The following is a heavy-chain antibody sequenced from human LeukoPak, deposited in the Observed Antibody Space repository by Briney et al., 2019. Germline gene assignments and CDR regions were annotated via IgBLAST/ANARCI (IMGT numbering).Heavy chain of an antibody. CDR2: IYTNGGI. CDR1: GGSISSSY. V-gene: IGHV4-4*07. Sequence: SETLSLTCTVSGGSISSSYWSWIRQPAGEGLEWIGRIYTNGGINYNPSLKSRVTISFDKSQNQLSLRLSSVTAADTAVYYCAKTRSSPSWFDPWGQGTLVTVSS. J-gene: IGHJ5*02. CDR3: AKTRSSPSWFDP.